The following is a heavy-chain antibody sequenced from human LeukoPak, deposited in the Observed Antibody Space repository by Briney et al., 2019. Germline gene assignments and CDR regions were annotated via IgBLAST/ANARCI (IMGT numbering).Heavy chain of an antibody. CDR1: GGTFSNYA. Sequence: ASVKVSCRASGGTFSNYAISWVRQAPGQGLEWMGGIIPIFGTANYAQKFQGRVTITADESTSTAYMELSSLRSEDTAVYYCARGGIQLWVFDYWGQGTLVTVSS. CDR3: ARGGIQLWVFDY. CDR2: IIPIFGTA. J-gene: IGHJ4*02. D-gene: IGHD5-18*01. V-gene: IGHV1-69*13.